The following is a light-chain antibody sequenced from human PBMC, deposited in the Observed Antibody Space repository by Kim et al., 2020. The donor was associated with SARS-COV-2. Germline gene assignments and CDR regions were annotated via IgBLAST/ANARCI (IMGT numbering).Light chain of an antibody. V-gene: IGKV1-5*03. CDR3: QHYYSYPFT. CDR1: QNIGSR. J-gene: IGKJ5*01. Sequence: ASIGDRVTITCRASQNIGSRLAWYQQKPGKAPKFLIYRASSLESGVPSRFSGRGFGTEFTLTISSLQPDDFGTYYCQHYYSYPFTFGHGTRLEIK. CDR2: RAS.